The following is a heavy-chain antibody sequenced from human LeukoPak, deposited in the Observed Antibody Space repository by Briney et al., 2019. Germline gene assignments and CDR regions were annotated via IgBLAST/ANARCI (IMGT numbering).Heavy chain of an antibody. CDR1: GFSFSDSD. CDR3: ARLTDLAGAYDFVGFDY. J-gene: IGHJ4*02. CDR2: IRSTAGTYAT. V-gene: IGHV3-73*01. Sequence: GGSLRLSCAASGFSFSDSDIHWVRQPSGKGLEWVGRIRSTAGTYATEYIASVKGRFTISRDDSKNTAYLQMNSLKTEDTALYYCARLTDLAGAYDFVGFDYWGQGTLVTVSS. D-gene: IGHD3-16*01.